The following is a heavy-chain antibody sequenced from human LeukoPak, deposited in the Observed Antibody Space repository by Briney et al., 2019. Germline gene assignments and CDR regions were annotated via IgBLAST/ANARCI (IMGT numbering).Heavy chain of an antibody. D-gene: IGHD3-10*01. CDR3: AREPAITMVRGVILSGYGMDV. Sequence: GASVNVSCKASGYTFTSYAMHWVRQAPGQRLEWMGWINAGNGNTKYSQKFQGRVTITRDTSASTAYMELSSLRSEDTAVYYCAREPAITMVRGVILSGYGMDVWGQGTTVTVSS. V-gene: IGHV1-3*01. J-gene: IGHJ6*02. CDR2: INAGNGNT. CDR1: GYTFTSYA.